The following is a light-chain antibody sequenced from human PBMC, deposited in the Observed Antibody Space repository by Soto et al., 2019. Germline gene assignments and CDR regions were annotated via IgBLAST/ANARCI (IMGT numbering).Light chain of an antibody. V-gene: IGKV3-20*01. CDR3: QQYGSSPLFT. J-gene: IGKJ3*01. CDR1: QSISSNY. CDR2: AAS. Sequence: EIVLTQSPGTLSLSPGERATLSCRASQSISSNYLAWYQQKPGQAPNLLIYAASSRATGIPDRFSGSGSGTDFTLTISRLEPEDFAVYYCQQYGSSPLFTFGPGTKVDIK.